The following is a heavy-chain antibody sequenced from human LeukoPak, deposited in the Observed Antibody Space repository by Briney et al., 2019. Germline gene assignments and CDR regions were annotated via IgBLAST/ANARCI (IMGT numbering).Heavy chain of an antibody. D-gene: IGHD2-21*01. Sequence: ASVKVSCKASGYTFTDYYMHWVRQAPGQGLEWMGWINPNSGDTNYAQKFQGRVTMTRDTSISTAYMELSRLRSDDTAVYYCARGDSSRGYYYMDVWGKGTTVTVSS. CDR1: GYTFTDYY. CDR3: ARGDSSRGYYYMDV. J-gene: IGHJ6*03. CDR2: INPNSGDT. V-gene: IGHV1-2*02.